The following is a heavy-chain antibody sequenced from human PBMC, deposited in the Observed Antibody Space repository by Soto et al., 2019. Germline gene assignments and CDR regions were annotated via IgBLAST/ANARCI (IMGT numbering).Heavy chain of an antibody. CDR3: ARAVPAAMGDAFDI. CDR1: GFTFSSYD. Sequence: EVQLVESGGGLVQPGGSLRLSCAASGFTFSSYDMHWVRQATGKGLEWVSAIGTAGDTYYPGSVKGRFTISRENAKNSLYLQMNSLRAGDTAVYYCARAVPAAMGDAFDIWGQGTMVTVSS. V-gene: IGHV3-13*04. D-gene: IGHD2-2*01. CDR2: IGTAGDT. J-gene: IGHJ3*02.